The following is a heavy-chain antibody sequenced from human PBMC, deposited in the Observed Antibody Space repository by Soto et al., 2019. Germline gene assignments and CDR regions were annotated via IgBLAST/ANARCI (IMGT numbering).Heavy chain of an antibody. J-gene: IGHJ6*02. D-gene: IGHD6-13*01. Sequence: GGSLRLSCAASGFTFSSYGMHWVRQAPGKGLEWVAVIWYDGSNKYYADSVKGRFTISRDNSKNTLYLQMNSLRAEDTAVYYCARERIWQQLAWGDYYYYGMDVWGQGTTVTVSS. CDR3: ARERIWQQLAWGDYYYYGMDV. CDR2: IWYDGSNK. V-gene: IGHV3-33*01. CDR1: GFTFSSYG.